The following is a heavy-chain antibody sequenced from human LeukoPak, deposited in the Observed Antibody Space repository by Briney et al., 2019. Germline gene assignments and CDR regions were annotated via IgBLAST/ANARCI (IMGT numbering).Heavy chain of an antibody. D-gene: IGHD4/OR15-4a*01. CDR3: ARRFPGSNYGATDY. Sequence: ASVKVSCKASGGTFRSYAISWVRQAPGQGLEWMGWISAYNGNTNYAQKLQGRVTMTTDTSTSTAYMELRSLRSDDTAVYYCARRFPGSNYGATDYWGQGTLVTVSS. CDR2: ISAYNGNT. V-gene: IGHV1-18*01. CDR1: GGTFRSYA. J-gene: IGHJ4*02.